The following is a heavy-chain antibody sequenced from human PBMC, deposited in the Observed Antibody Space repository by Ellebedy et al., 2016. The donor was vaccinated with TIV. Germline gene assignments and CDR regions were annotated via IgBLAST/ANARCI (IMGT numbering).Heavy chain of an antibody. J-gene: IGHJ5*02. CDR2: IYSGGNT. CDR3: ARDTLRRGTMIA. Sequence: GESLKISXAASGFAVSSNYMSSTYMSWVRQAPGKGLEWVSIIYSGGNTYYADSVKGRFTISRDNSKNTLYLQMNSLRAEDTAVYYCARDTLRRGTMIAWGQGTLVTVSS. V-gene: IGHV3-53*01. CDR1: GFAVSSNY. D-gene: IGHD3-22*01.